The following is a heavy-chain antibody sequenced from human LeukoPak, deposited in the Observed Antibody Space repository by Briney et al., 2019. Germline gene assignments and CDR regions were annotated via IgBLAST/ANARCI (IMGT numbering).Heavy chain of an antibody. D-gene: IGHD1-14*01. CDR1: GFTFSSYA. V-gene: IGHV3-30*04. CDR3: VKDNPVLHH. CDR2: ISYDGSNK. J-gene: IGHJ1*01. Sequence: GGSLRLSCAASGFTFSSYAMSWVRQAPGKGLEWVAVISYDGSNKYYADSVKGRFTISRDNSKNTLHLQMNSLRAEDTAVYYCVKDNPVLHHWGQGTLVTVSS.